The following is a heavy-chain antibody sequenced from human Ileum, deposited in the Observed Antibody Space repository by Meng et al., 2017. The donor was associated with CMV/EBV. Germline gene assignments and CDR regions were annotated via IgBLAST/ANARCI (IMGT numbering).Heavy chain of an antibody. J-gene: IGHJ3*02. Sequence: GESLKISCAASGFTFSSYWMSWVRQAPGRGLEWVANINLDGSEIHYVDSVRGRFTLSRDNAKNSLSLQMTSLRAEDTAVYFCARVGGRSVTTGDGHYWLSFFDIWGQGTTVTVSS. CDR3: ARVGGRSVTTGDGHYWLSFFDI. D-gene: IGHD2-8*02. V-gene: IGHV3-7*04. CDR2: INLDGSEI. CDR1: GFTFSSYW.